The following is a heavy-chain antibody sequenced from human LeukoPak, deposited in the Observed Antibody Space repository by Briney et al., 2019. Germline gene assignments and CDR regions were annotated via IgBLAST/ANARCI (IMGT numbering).Heavy chain of an antibody. J-gene: IGHJ4*02. Sequence: SETLSLTCAVYGGSFSGYYWSWIRQPPGKGLEWIGEINHSGSTNYNPSLKSRVTISVDTSKNQFSLKLSSVTAADTAVYYCARVFVLGFYPYYFDYWGQGTLVTVSS. V-gene: IGHV4-34*01. CDR3: ARVFVLGFYPYYFDY. CDR1: GGSFSGYY. CDR2: INHSGST.